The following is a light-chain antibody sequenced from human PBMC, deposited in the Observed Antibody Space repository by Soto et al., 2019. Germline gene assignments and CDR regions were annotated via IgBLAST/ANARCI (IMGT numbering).Light chain of an antibody. V-gene: IGKV3-15*01. CDR3: QQYNDCPPWT. J-gene: IGKJ1*01. CDR2: GAS. CDR1: QSVSSN. Sequence: EIVMTQSPATLSVSPGERATLSCRASQSVSSNLAWYQQKPGQAPRLLIYGASTRATGIPARVSGSGSGTEFTLSISSLQSEDFAVYYCQQYNDCPPWTFGQGTRVEIK.